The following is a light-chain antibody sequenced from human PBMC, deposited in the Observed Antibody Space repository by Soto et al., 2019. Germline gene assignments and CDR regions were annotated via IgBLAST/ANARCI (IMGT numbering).Light chain of an antibody. J-gene: IGLJ1*01. CDR1: SSNFGAGYD. V-gene: IGLV1-40*01. CDR3: QSYDSSLSSHV. Sequence: QSVLTQPPSVPGAPGKRATISSPGSSSNFGAGYDVHWYQQLPGTAPKLLIYGNNDRPSGVPDRFSGSKSGTSASLAITGLQAEDEADYYCQSYDSSLSSHVFGTGTRSPS. CDR2: GNN.